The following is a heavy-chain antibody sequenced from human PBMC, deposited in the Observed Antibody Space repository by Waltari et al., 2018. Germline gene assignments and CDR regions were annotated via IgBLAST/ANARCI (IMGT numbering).Heavy chain of an antibody. D-gene: IGHD2-15*01. V-gene: IGHV4-59*02. J-gene: IGHJ2*01. CDR2: ISYSEGP. CDR1: GDTVDLYY. Sequence: QLQLQESCPGLVKSSETLALTCTVTGDTVDLYYWSWVRQSSGKTFQLLGYISYSEGPQYNPAVQSRLTMSLDTSKNHFFLSLRAVTAADTGLYFCVRGGGFRWFDVWGHGTLVSVPS. CDR3: VRGGGFRWFDV.